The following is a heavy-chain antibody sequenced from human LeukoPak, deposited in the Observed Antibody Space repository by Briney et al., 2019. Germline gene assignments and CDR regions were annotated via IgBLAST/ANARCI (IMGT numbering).Heavy chain of an antibody. J-gene: IGHJ4*02. D-gene: IGHD3-22*01. CDR3: AKQAYDSPRTDFDY. V-gene: IGHV3-23*01. Sequence: GGSLRLSCAAWGFTFSRYAMRGVRQAPGKGLEWVTGVSTSGGSTYYADSVKGRFTISRENTKNTLHLQMNSLRAEDTPIYYCAKQAYDSPRTDFDYWGQGTLVTVSS. CDR2: VSTSGGST. CDR1: GFTFSRYA.